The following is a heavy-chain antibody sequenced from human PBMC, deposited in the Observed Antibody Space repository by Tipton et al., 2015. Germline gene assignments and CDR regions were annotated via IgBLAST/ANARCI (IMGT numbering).Heavy chain of an antibody. CDR3: ARSSRYSGYDSYGMDV. CDR1: DYILRLYG. V-gene: IGHV1-18*01. CDR2: ISGLNGHT. D-gene: IGHD5-12*01. Sequence: QSGAEVKKPGASVTVSCRASDYILRLYGISWVRQAPGQGLEWMGWISGLNGHTNNAQKFQGRVTMTTETSTNTAYMELRSLRPDDTAVYYCARSSRYSGYDSYGMDVWGQGTTVIVSS. J-gene: IGHJ6*02.